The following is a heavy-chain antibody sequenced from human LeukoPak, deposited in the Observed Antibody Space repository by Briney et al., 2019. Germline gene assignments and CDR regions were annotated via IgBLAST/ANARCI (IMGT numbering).Heavy chain of an antibody. CDR1: GFTFGSYA. CDR2: ISGSGGST. D-gene: IGHD3-10*01. J-gene: IGHJ4*02. CDR3: AKGRYGSGTDFDY. Sequence: PGGSLRLSCAASGFTFGSYAMSWVHQAPGKGMEWVSAISGSGGSTYYADSVKGRFTISRDNSKNTLYLQMNSLRAEDTAVYYCAKGRYGSGTDFDYWGQGTLVTVSS. V-gene: IGHV3-23*01.